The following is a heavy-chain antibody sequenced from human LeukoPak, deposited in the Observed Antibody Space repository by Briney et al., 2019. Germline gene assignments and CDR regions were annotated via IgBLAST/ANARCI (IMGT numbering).Heavy chain of an antibody. J-gene: IGHJ4*02. V-gene: IGHV3-23*01. CDR1: GFPFSSYA. Sequence: GGSLRLSCAASGFPFSSYAMTWVRQAPGKGLEWVSAVSGGGGSTYYADSVKGRFTISRDNSKNTLFLQMNSLRAEDTAVYYCAKFEGSGYSLDYWGQGTLVTVSS. D-gene: IGHD3-22*01. CDR2: VSGGGGST. CDR3: AKFEGSGYSLDY.